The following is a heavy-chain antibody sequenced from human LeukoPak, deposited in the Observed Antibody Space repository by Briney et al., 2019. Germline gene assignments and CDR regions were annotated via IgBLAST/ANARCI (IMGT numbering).Heavy chain of an antibody. CDR3: ARATYSSSWYRGISHFDY. J-gene: IGHJ4*02. V-gene: IGHV4-39*07. Sequence: SETLSLTCTVSGGSISSSSYYWGWIRQPPGKGLEWIGSIYYSGSTYYNPSLKSRVTISVDTSKNQFSLQLNSVTPEDTAVYYCARATYSSSWYRGISHFDYWGQGTLVTVSS. CDR1: GGSISSSSYY. CDR2: IYYSGST. D-gene: IGHD6-13*01.